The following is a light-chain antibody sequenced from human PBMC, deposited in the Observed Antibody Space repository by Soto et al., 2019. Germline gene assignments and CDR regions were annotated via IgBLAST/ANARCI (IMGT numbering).Light chain of an antibody. J-gene: IGKJ4*01. CDR3: QQYYTSPLT. CDR1: QSVLYSSNTANY. Sequence: DIVMTQSPDSLAVSLGERANITCKSSQSVLYSSNTANYLAWFQQKPGQPPKLLLYWESTRQYGVPDRFTGSESGTDFTLTISSLHAEDVAVYYCQQYYTSPLTFGGRTKVEIK. V-gene: IGKV4-1*01. CDR2: WES.